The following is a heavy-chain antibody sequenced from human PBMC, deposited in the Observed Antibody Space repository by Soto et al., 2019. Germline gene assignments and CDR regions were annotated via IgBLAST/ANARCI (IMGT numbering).Heavy chain of an antibody. CDR2: ISNGGGSA. CDR1: GFTFSSYA. D-gene: IGHD1-1*01. Sequence: EVQLLESGGGSVQPGGSLRLSCVASGFTFSSYAMSWVRQAPGKGLEWVSGISNGGGSAYYADSVKGRFTISRDNSKNTLYLQVNSLRVEDTAVYYCAKLFGGAATRDYFDYWGQGILVTVSS. J-gene: IGHJ4*02. CDR3: AKLFGGAATRDYFDY. V-gene: IGHV3-23*01.